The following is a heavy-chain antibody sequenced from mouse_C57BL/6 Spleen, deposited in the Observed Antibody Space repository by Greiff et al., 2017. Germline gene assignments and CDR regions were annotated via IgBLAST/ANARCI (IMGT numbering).Heavy chain of an antibody. Sequence: VKLMESGAELARPGASVKLSCKASGYTFTSYGISWVKQRTGQGLEWIGEIYPRSGNTYYNEKFKGKATLTADKSSSTAYMELRSLTSEDSAVYFCARPTLGFYAMDYWGQGTSVTVSS. CDR1: GYTFTSYG. CDR3: ARPTLGFYAMDY. D-gene: IGHD3-3*01. V-gene: IGHV1-81*01. CDR2: IYPRSGNT. J-gene: IGHJ4*01.